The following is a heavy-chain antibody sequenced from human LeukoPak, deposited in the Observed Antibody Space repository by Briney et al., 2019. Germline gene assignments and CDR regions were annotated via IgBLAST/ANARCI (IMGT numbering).Heavy chain of an antibody. V-gene: IGHV1-2*02. J-gene: IGHJ6*03. D-gene: IGHD7-27*01. CDR2: INPNSGGT. CDR1: GYTFTGYY. CDR3: ATGIPDQTQTKYYYYYMDV. Sequence: ASVKVSCKASGYTFTGYYMHWVRQAPGQGLEWMGWINPNSGGTNYAQKFQGRVTMTEDTSTDTAYMELSSLRSEDTAVYYCATGIPDQTQTKYYYYYMDVWGKGTTVTISS.